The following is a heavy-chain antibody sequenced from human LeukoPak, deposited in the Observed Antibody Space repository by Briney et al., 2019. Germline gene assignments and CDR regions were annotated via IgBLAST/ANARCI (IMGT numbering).Heavy chain of an antibody. CDR2: ISGSGGST. Sequence: GGSLRLSCAASGFTFSSYAMSWVRQAPGKGLEWVSVISGSGGSTYYADSVKGRFTISRDNFKNTLYLQMNSLRVEDTAVYYCAKDLAISITMIVVVILDYWGQGTLVTVSS. CDR3: AKDLAISITMIVVVILDY. V-gene: IGHV3-23*01. J-gene: IGHJ4*02. D-gene: IGHD3-22*01. CDR1: GFTFSSYA.